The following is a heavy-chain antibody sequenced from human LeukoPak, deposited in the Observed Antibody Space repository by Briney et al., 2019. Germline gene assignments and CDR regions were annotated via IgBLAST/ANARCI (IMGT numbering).Heavy chain of an antibody. CDR1: GFTFSTYT. D-gene: IGHD5-18*01. Sequence: GGSLRLSCAASGFTFSTYTMNWVRQAPGKGLEWVSSISSSSTYIYYADSVKGRFTISRDNAKNSLYLQMNSLRAEDTALYYCARDSTGYGYEEWSWGQGTLVTVSS. CDR3: ARDSTGYGYEEWS. J-gene: IGHJ5*02. CDR2: ISSSSTYI. V-gene: IGHV3-21*01.